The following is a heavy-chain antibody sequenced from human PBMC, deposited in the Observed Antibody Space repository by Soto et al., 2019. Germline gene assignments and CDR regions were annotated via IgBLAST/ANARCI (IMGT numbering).Heavy chain of an antibody. CDR1: GFTFSDYY. J-gene: IGHJ4*02. Sequence: PGGSLRLSCAASGFTFSDYYMSWIRQAPGKGLEWVSYISSSSSYTNYADSVKGRFTISRDNAKNSLYLQMNSLRAEDTAVYYCARDRTDTAKASDYDYWGQGTLVTVSS. CDR3: ARDRTDTAKASDYDY. D-gene: IGHD5-18*01. V-gene: IGHV3-11*05. CDR2: ISSSSSYT.